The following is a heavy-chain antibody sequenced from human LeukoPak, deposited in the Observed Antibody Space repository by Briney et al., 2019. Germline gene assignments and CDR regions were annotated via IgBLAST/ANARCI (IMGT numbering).Heavy chain of an antibody. D-gene: IGHD3-10*01. CDR2: IIPIFGTA. J-gene: IGHJ6*02. CDR1: GGTFSSYA. CDR3: AREEYGSGSYTTYYYYYGMDV. Sequence: SVKVSCKASGGTFSSYAISWVRQAPGQGLERTGGIIPIFGTANYAQKFQGRVTITADESTSTAYMELSSLRSEDTAVYYCAREEYGSGSYTTYYYYYGMDVWGQGTTVTVSS. V-gene: IGHV1-69*13.